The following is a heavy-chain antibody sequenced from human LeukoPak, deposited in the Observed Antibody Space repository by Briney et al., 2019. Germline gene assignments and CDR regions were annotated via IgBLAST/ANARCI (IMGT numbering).Heavy chain of an antibody. CDR1: GFTFSHYG. CDR2: ISSSGSTI. Sequence: GSLRLSCAASGFTFSHYGMHWVRQAPGKGLEWVSYISSSGSTIYYADSVKGRFTISRDNAKNSLYLQMNSLRAEDTAVYYCARDPLVLRYFDWPRYYFDYWGQGTLVTVSS. CDR3: ARDPLVLRYFDWPRYYFDY. J-gene: IGHJ4*02. V-gene: IGHV3-48*04. D-gene: IGHD3-9*01.